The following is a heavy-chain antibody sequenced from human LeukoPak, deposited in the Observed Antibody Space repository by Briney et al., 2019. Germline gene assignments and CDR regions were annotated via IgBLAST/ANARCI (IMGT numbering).Heavy chain of an antibody. V-gene: IGHV3-53*01. Sequence: PGGSLRLSCAASGFTVSSNYMIWVRQAPGKGLEWVSLIYSGGSTYHADSVKGRFTISRDNSKNTLYLQMNSLRAEDTAMYYCASPLKLYYYYGMDVWGQGTTVTVSS. CDR2: IYSGGST. J-gene: IGHJ6*02. D-gene: IGHD1-26*01. CDR3: ASPLKLYYYYGMDV. CDR1: GFTVSSNY.